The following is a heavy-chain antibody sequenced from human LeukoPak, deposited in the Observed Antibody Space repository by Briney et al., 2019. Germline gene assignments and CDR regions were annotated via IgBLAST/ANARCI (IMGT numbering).Heavy chain of an antibody. J-gene: IGHJ3*02. CDR1: GGSISSSNW. V-gene: IGHV4-4*02. CDR2: IYHSGST. Sequence: KPSETLSLTCAVSGGSISSSNWWSWVRQPPGKGLEWIGEIYHSGSTNYNPSLKSRVTISVDKSKNQFSLKLSSVTAADTAVYYCARADDDYGDHRGDAFDIWGQGTMVTVSS. D-gene: IGHD4-17*01. CDR3: ARADDDYGDHRGDAFDI.